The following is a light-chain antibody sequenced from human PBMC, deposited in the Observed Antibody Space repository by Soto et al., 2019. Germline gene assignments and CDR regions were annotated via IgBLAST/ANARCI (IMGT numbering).Light chain of an antibody. Sequence: QSMLTQRPSVSGAPGQRITISCTGSSSNIGAGYDVHWYQQLPGTAPKLLIYGNSNRPSGVPDRFSGSKSGTSASLAITGLQAEDEADYYCQSYDSSLSGSVVFGGGTKADRP. V-gene: IGLV1-40*01. CDR2: GNS. CDR1: SSNIGAGYD. J-gene: IGLJ2*01. CDR3: QSYDSSLSGSVV.